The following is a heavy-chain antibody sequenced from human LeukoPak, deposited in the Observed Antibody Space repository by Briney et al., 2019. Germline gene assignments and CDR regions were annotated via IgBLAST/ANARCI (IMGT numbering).Heavy chain of an antibody. CDR1: GLTVSSEY. CDR3: ARVLSGSPDY. CDR2: IFNDGIT. V-gene: IGHV3-53*01. D-gene: IGHD1-26*01. Sequence: GGSLSLSCAASGLTVSSEYMSWVRQAPGQGLEWVSVIFNDGITYYADSVKGRFTISRDNSENTLFLHMDSLRAADTAVYFCARVLSGSPDYWGQGTLVTVSS. J-gene: IGHJ4*02.